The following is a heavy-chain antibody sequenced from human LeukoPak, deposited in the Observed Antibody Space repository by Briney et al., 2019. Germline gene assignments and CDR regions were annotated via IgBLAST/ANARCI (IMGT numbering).Heavy chain of an antibody. V-gene: IGHV3-30*04. CDR1: GFTFSSYA. CDR3: ASETFPHIAVAGNPSY. Sequence: GGSLRLSCAASGFTFSSYAVHWVRQAPGKGLEWVAVISYDGSNKYYADSVKGRFTISRDNSKNTLYLQMNSLRAEDTAVYYCASETFPHIAVAGNPSYRGQGTLATVSS. D-gene: IGHD6-19*01. CDR2: ISYDGSNK. J-gene: IGHJ4*02.